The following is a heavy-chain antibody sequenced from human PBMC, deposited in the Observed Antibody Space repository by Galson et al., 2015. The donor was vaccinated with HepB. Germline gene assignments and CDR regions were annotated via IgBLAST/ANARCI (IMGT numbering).Heavy chain of an antibody. CDR1: GFTFSSYG. Sequence: SLRLSCAASGFTFSSYGMHWVRQAPGKGLEWVAVISYDGSNKYYADSVKGRFTISRDNSKNTLYLQMNSLRAEDTAVYYCAREGGFWGFGELEDYGMDVWGQGTTVTVSS. CDR3: AREGGFWGFGELEDYGMDV. V-gene: IGHV3-30*03. CDR2: ISYDGSNK. J-gene: IGHJ6*02. D-gene: IGHD3-10*01.